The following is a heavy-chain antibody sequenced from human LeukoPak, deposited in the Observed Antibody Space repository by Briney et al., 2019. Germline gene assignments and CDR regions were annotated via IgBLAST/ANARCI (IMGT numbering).Heavy chain of an antibody. V-gene: IGHV3-53*01. CDR3: ARDLNWAFDY. Sequence: GGSLRLSCAASGFTVSDNYMSWVRQAPGKGLEWVSIIYSGGSTYYADSVKGRFTISRDNSNNTLYLQMNSLRAEDTAVYYCARDLNWAFDYWGQGTLVTVSS. J-gene: IGHJ4*02. CDR1: GFTVSDNY. D-gene: IGHD1-1*01. CDR2: IYSGGST.